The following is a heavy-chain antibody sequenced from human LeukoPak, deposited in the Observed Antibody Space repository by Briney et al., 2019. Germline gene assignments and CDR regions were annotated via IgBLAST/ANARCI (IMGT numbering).Heavy chain of an antibody. D-gene: IGHD3-10*01. V-gene: IGHV1-46*01. CDR3: ARGHSFRGGYVSRWLDP. J-gene: IGHJ5*02. CDR1: GYTFTSFH. Sequence: GASVKVSCKTSGYTFTSFHMHRVRQAPGQGLEWMGMIDPSGGSTTYAQNFQGRVTMTRDTSTNTFYMELSSLRFDDTAIYFCARGHSFRGGYVSRWLDPWGQGTLVTVSS. CDR2: IDPSGGST.